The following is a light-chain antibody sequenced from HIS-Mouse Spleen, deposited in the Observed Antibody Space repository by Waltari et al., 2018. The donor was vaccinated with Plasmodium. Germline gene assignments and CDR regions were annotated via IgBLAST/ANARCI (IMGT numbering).Light chain of an antibody. J-gene: IGLJ1*01. Sequence: QSALTQPRSVSGSPGQSVTISCTGTSSDVGGYNYVSWDQQHPGKAPKRRLYDVSKRPSGVPARFSGSKSGNTASLTISGLQAGDEADYYCCSYAGSYTFVFGTGTKVTVL. CDR3: CSYAGSYTFV. V-gene: IGLV2-11*01. CDR2: DVS. CDR1: SSDVGGYNY.